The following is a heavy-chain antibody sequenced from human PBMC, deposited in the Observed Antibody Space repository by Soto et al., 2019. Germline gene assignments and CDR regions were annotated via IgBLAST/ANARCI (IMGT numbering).Heavy chain of an antibody. D-gene: IGHD5-18*01. Sequence: QVQLQESGPGLVKPSQTLSLTCTVSGGSISSGDYYWSWIRQPPGKGLEWIGDIFYSGSTSYNPSITRRDTISVDTSKNQFSLKLTSVTAADTAVYYCARSIQLWSPIGRHYRYGDVWGQGTTVTVSS. CDR2: IFYSGST. J-gene: IGHJ6*02. CDR1: GGSISSGDYY. CDR3: ARSIQLWSPIGRHYRYGDV. V-gene: IGHV4-30-4*01.